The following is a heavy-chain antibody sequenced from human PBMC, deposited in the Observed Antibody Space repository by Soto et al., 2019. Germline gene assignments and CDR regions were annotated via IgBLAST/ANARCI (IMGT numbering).Heavy chain of an antibody. CDR2: LSGSGGTT. CDR3: ARDSGWPILNFDN. D-gene: IGHD3-10*01. Sequence: GGSLRLSCSTSGFTFSTYAMNWVRQAPGKGLEWVSALSGSGGTTYYADSVRGRFTISRDNSKNTLFLQMNALRHEDTAVYFCARDSGWPILNFDNWGQGTPVTVSS. J-gene: IGHJ4*02. CDR1: GFTFSTYA. V-gene: IGHV3-23*01.